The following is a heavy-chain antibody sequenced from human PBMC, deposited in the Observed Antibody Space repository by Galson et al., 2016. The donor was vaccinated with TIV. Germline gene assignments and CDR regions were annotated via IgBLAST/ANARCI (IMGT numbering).Heavy chain of an antibody. V-gene: IGHV1-69*02. Sequence: SVKVFCKASGGTFISYTLSWVRQAPGQGLEWMGRIIPVLGMTNYAQNFQGRVAITADRSTGTAYLELSSLKPGDTAVYYCARADSVDISSTEYWGQGTLVTVSS. CDR2: IIPVLGMT. J-gene: IGHJ4*02. D-gene: IGHD3-9*01. CDR1: GGTFISYT. CDR3: ARADSVDISSTEY.